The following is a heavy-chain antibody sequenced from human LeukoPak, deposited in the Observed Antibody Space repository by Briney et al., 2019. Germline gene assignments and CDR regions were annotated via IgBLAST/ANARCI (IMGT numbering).Heavy chain of an antibody. CDR2: ISSNGGST. V-gene: IGHV3-64*01. J-gene: IGHJ4*02. D-gene: IGHD1-26*01. Sequence: GGSLRLSCAASGFTFSSYAMHWVRQAPGKGLEYVSAISSNGGSTHYANSVKGRFTISRDNSKNTLYLQMGSLRAEDMAVYYCAREPEWGATDYWGQGTLVTVSS. CDR1: GFTFSSYA. CDR3: AREPEWGATDY.